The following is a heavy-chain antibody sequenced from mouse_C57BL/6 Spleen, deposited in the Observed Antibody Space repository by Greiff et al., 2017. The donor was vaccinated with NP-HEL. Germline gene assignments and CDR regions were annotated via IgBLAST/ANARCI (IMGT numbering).Heavy chain of an antibody. V-gene: IGHV5-16*01. D-gene: IGHD1-1*01. Sequence: EVQVVESEGGLVQPGSSMKLSCTASGFTFSDYYMAWVRQVPEKGLEWVANINYDGSSTYYLDSLKSRFIISRDNAKNILYLQMSSLKSEDTATYYCARDGYYGSGGYYFDYWAKAPLSQSPQ. CDR1: GFTFSDYY. CDR2: INYDGSST. J-gene: IGHJ2*01. CDR3: ARDGYYGSGGYYFDY.